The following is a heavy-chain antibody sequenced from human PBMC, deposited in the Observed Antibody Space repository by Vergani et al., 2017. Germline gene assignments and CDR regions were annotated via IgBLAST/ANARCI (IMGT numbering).Heavy chain of an antibody. V-gene: IGHV4-31*03. J-gene: IGHJ5*02. D-gene: IGHD3-10*01. CDR3: GRVADFYGLGSRLLDL. Sequence: QVQLQESGPGLVKPSQTLSLTCIVSGGSITSGGYYWSWIRQHPGKGLEWIGYIYYSGSTYYNPSLKSRVTISVDTSKNQFSLKLNSVTAADTAVYYCGRVADFYGLGSRLLDLWGQGILVTVSS. CDR2: IYYSGST. CDR1: GGSITSGGYY.